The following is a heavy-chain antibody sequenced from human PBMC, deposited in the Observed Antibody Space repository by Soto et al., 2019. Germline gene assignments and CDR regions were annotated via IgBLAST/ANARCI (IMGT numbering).Heavy chain of an antibody. J-gene: IGHJ5*02. CDR2: IYYSGST. CDR1: GGSISSYY. D-gene: IGHD4-4*01. V-gene: IGHV4-59*01. CDR3: AREKNSVTNNWFDP. Sequence: PSETVSLTCTVSGGSISSYYWSWIRQPPGKGLEWIGYIYYSGSTNYNPSLKSRVTISVDTSKNQFSLKLSSVTAADTAVYYCAREKNSVTNNWFDPWGQGTLVTVSS.